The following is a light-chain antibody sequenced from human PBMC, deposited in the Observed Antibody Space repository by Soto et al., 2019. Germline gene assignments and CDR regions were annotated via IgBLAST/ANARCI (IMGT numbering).Light chain of an antibody. J-gene: IGKJ1*01. CDR3: QQDDSWPRT. V-gene: IGKV3-15*01. Sequence: EIVMTQSPATLSVSPGERATLFCRASQSVSNKLAWYQQQPGQAPRLLLYGAFSRAAGIPARFSGSASGTEFTRTISSLQPEDFAVYYCQQDDSWPRTFGQGTRVESK. CDR2: GAF. CDR1: QSVSNK.